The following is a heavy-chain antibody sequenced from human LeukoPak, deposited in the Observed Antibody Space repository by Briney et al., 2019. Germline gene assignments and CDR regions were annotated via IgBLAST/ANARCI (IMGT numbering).Heavy chain of an antibody. CDR1: GFTFSGYA. J-gene: IGHJ4*02. CDR3: AKGYYDSTGYPLRPSFDY. D-gene: IGHD3-22*01. V-gene: IGHV3-23*01. CDR2: IGVSGGST. Sequence: PGGSLRLSCAASGFTFSGYAMTWVRQAPGKGLEGVSTIGVSGGSTFYADSVKGRFTNSRDNSKNTLYLQMNSLRVEDTAVYYCAKGYYDSTGYPLRPSFDYWGQGTLVTVSS.